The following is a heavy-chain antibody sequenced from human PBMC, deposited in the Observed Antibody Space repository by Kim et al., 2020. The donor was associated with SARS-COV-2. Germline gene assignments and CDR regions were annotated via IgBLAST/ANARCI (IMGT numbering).Heavy chain of an antibody. J-gene: IGHJ4*02. CDR3: ARVAYSGSYLNFGY. Sequence: NPSRKSRVTISVGTSKNQFALKLSSVTAADTAVYYCARVAYSGSYLNFGYWGQGTLVTVSS. V-gene: IGHV4-39*06. D-gene: IGHD1-26*01.